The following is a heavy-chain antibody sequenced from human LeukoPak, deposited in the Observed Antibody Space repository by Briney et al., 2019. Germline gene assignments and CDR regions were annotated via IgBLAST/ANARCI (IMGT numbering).Heavy chain of an antibody. CDR2: ISGSSNYI. J-gene: IGHJ4*02. CDR3: ARHYYGDYFFDY. Sequence: PGGSLRLSCVPCGLTFTTHTMNWVPRAPGKGLEWVSSISGSSNYIYYADSVKGRFTISRDNANNSLYLQINSLRADDTAVYYCARHYYGDYFFDYWGQGTLVTVSS. CDR1: GLTFTTHT. V-gene: IGHV3-21*01. D-gene: IGHD4-17*01.